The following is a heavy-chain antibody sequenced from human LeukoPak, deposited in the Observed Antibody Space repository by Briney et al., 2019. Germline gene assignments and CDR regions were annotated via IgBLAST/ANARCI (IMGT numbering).Heavy chain of an antibody. CDR2: VSYSGST. CDR1: GGSVISYF. J-gene: IGHJ4*02. Sequence: SETLSLTCTVSGGSVISYFWSWIRQPPGKGLEWIAFVSYSGSTNYNPSLKNRVTISRDTSKNQLSLKLSSVTAADTAVYYCARDRGSAGGFDFWGQGALVTVSS. V-gene: IGHV4-59*02. CDR3: ARDRGSAGGFDF. D-gene: IGHD6-13*01.